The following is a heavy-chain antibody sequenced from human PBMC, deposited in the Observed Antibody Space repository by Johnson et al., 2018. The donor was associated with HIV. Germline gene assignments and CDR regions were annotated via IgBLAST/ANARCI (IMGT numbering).Heavy chain of an antibody. Sequence: VQLVESGGGVVQPGRSLRLCCAASGFTFSSYAMHWVRQAPGKGLEWVSGISWNSGSIGYADSVKGRFTISRDNAKNSLYLQMNSLRAEDTALYYCAPAGPDAFDIWGQGTMVTVSS. CDR1: GFTFSSYA. CDR3: APAGPDAFDI. V-gene: IGHV3-9*01. D-gene: IGHD6-13*01. CDR2: ISWNSGSI. J-gene: IGHJ3*02.